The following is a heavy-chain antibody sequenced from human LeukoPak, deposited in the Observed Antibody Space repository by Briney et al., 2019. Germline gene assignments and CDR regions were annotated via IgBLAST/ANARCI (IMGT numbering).Heavy chain of an antibody. Sequence: ASVKVSCKASGYTFTSYGISWVRQAPGQGLEWMGWISAYNGNTNYAQKLQGRVTITADKSTSTAYMELSSLRSEDTAVYYCARAGQYSSSWYLDYWGQGTLVTVSS. CDR2: ISAYNGNT. CDR1: GYTFTSYG. J-gene: IGHJ4*02. D-gene: IGHD6-13*01. CDR3: ARAGQYSSSWYLDY. V-gene: IGHV1-18*01.